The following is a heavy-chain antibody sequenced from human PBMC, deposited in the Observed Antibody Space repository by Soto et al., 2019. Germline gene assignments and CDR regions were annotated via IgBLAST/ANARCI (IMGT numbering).Heavy chain of an antibody. V-gene: IGHV4-30-4*01. D-gene: IGHD3-10*01. J-gene: IGHJ6*01. CDR2: IYYSGST. CDR1: GGSISSGDYY. CDR3: ARERVTIYYDSGSSSTEYYGMDV. Sequence: SETLSLTCSVSGGSISSGDYYWSWVRQPPGKGLEWIGFIYYSGSTYYNPSLKSRVTISIDTSKNQFSLELSSVTVADTAVYYCARERVTIYYDSGSSSTEYYGMDVWGQGTTVT.